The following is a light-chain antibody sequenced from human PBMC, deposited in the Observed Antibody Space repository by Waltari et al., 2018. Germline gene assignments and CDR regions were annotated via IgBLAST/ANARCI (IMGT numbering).Light chain of an antibody. CDR1: QSVGNN. J-gene: IGKJ1*01. CDR3: QHYNKWPPA. CDR2: GAS. Sequence: EIVMTQSPVTLSVSPGERATLSCRASQSVGNNLAWYQQKPGPAPRLLIYGASTRATGIPGRCTGSGSGTEFTLTISSLQSDDFAVYQCQHYNKWPPAFGLGTKVEIK. V-gene: IGKV3-15*01.